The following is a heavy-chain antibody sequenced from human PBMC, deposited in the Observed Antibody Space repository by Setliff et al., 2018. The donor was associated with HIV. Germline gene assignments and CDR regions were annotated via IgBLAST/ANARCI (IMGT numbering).Heavy chain of an antibody. Sequence: GGSLRLSCAASGFAFRNYIFHWVRQAPGKGLEWVAIISSDGGDKNYADSVKGRFTVSRDNSKNTLYLQMNSLRGEDTAVYYCSRHLGYCSTTNSCWGQGTPVTVSS. V-gene: IGHV3-30*01. J-gene: IGHJ4*02. CDR2: ISSDGGDK. D-gene: IGHD2-2*03. CDR3: SRHLGYCSTTNSC. CDR1: GFAFRNYI.